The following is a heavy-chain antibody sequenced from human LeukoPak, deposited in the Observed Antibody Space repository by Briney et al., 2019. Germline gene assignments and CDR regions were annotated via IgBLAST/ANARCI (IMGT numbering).Heavy chain of an antibody. J-gene: IGHJ4*02. CDR1: GYSFTSYW. D-gene: IGHD1-26*01. CDR2: IYPGDSDT. CDR3: ARGSGSYHTACMN. Sequence: GEALKISCKGSGYSFTSYWIGWVRQMPGKGLEGMGIIYPGDSDTRYSPSFQGQVTISADKSLSTAYLQWSSLKASDTAMYYCARGSGSYHTACMNWGRGSPVTVSS. V-gene: IGHV5-51*01.